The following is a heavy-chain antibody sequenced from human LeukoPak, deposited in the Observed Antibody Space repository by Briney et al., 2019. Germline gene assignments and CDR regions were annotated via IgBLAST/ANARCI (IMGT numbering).Heavy chain of an antibody. Sequence: GASVKVSCKASGYTFTSYGISWVRQAPGQGLEWMGWISGYNGNTNYARKFQGRVTMTTDTSTSTAYMELRSLRSDDTAVYYCARAGTQEEYYDSSGYYYYFYYMDVWGKGTTVTISS. D-gene: IGHD3-22*01. J-gene: IGHJ6*03. CDR1: GYTFTSYG. CDR2: ISGYNGNT. CDR3: ARAGTQEEYYDSSGYYYYFYYMDV. V-gene: IGHV1-18*01.